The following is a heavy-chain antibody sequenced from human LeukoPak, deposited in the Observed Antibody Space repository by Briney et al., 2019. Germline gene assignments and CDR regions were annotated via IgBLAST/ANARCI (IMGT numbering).Heavy chain of an antibody. CDR3: ARVMAVAGSPFDY. J-gene: IGHJ4*02. D-gene: IGHD6-19*01. Sequence: SSQTLSLTCTVSGGSISSGDYYWSWIRQPPGKGLEWIGYIYYSGSTYYNPSLKSRVTISVDTSKNQFSLKLNSVTAADTAVYYCARVMAVAGSPFDYWGQGTLVTVSS. CDR1: GGSISSGDYY. CDR2: IYYSGST. V-gene: IGHV4-30-4*01.